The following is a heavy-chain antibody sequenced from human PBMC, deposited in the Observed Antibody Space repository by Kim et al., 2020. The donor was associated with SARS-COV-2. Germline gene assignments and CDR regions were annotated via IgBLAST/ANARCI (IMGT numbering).Heavy chain of an antibody. D-gene: IGHD2-2*02. CDR2: ISYDGSNH. V-gene: IGHV3-30*18. CDR1: GFTFNDYA. J-gene: IGHJ5*02. CDR3: AKGGLLYSASRGWFGP. Sequence: GGSLRLSCAASGFTFNDYAMYWVRQAPGKGLEWVAVISYDGSNHYYTDSVKGRFTVSRDNSKNTLFLQMNSLRAEDTAVYYCAKGGLLYSASRGWFGPWGQGTLVTVSS.